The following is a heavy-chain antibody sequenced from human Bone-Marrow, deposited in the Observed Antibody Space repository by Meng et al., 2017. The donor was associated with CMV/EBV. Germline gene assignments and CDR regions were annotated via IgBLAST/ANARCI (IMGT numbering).Heavy chain of an antibody. J-gene: IGHJ4*02. V-gene: IGHV3-48*04. CDR1: GFTFSSYS. CDR2: ISSSSSTI. Sequence: GESLKISCAASGFTFSSYSMNWVRQAPGKGLEWVSYISSSSSTIYYADSVKGRFTISRDNAKNSLYLQMNSLRAEDTAVYYCASSFYDFWSGYHPYFDYWGQGTLVNVSS. D-gene: IGHD3-3*01. CDR3: ASSFYDFWSGYHPYFDY.